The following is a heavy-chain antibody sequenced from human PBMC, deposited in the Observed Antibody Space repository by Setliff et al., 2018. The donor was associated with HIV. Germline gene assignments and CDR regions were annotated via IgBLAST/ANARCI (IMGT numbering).Heavy chain of an antibody. J-gene: IGHJ5*02. D-gene: IGHD3-3*01. Sequence: ASVKVSCKASGYTFTSYYIYWVRQAPGQGLEWMGIINPTGGKTNYAQKFQGRVTMTRDTSTSTVYMELSSLRSEDTAVYYCARERDPFGAAAYNWFDPWGQGTRVTVSS. CDR2: INPTGGKT. CDR1: GYTFTSYY. V-gene: IGHV1-46*01. CDR3: ARERDPFGAAAYNWFDP.